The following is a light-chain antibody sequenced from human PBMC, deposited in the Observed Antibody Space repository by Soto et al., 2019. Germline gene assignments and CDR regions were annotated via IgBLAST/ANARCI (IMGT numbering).Light chain of an antibody. CDR1: QSVSSW. J-gene: IGKJ5*01. CDR2: EAS. Sequence: DIQLTQSPSTLSASVGDRVTITCRASQSVSSWLAWYQQKPGKAPKLLIYEASTLQSGVPSRFSGSGSGTEFTLTISGLLPEDFAAYHCQQLYTLPFTFGQGTRLEIK. V-gene: IGKV1-5*01. CDR3: QQLYTLPFT.